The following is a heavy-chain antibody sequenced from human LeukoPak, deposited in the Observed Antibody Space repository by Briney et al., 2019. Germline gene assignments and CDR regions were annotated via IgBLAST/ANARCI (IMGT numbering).Heavy chain of an antibody. CDR3: AGHLGYYDPNYFDY. CDR1: VSTLSTYW. V-gene: IGHV3-7*02. D-gene: IGHD3-22*01. J-gene: IGHJ4*02. Sequence: GGSLRLSCAASVSTLSTYWMAWFRQTPGKGLQWVASLRQSGSEVSYVDSVKGRFTISRDNSKNTLYLQMNSLRAEDTAVYYCAGHLGYYDPNYFDYWGQGTLVTVSS. CDR2: LRQSGSEV.